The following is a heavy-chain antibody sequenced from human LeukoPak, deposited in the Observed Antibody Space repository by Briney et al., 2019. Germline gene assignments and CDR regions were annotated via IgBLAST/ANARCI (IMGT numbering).Heavy chain of an antibody. CDR1: GGSISSYY. Sequence: SETLSLTCTVSGGSISSYYWSWIRQPPGKGLEWIGYIYYSGSTNYNPSLKSRVTISVDTSKNQFSLKLSSVTAADTALYYCARIHDSSSYYFLYWNFDLWGRGTLVTVSS. CDR2: IYYSGST. CDR3: ARIHDSSSYYFLYWNFDL. D-gene: IGHD3-22*01. J-gene: IGHJ2*01. V-gene: IGHV4-59*01.